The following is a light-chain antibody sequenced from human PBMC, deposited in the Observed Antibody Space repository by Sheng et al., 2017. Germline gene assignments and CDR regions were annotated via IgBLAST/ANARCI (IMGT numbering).Light chain of an antibody. Sequence: EIVLTQSPGTLSLFPGERATFSCRASQSVTNTSLALYQQKPGQAPRLLIYGSSSRATGVPDKFRGSGSGTDFTLTISRLEPEDFAVYYCQQYGSSLPWTFGQGTKVEIK. CDR2: GSS. CDR1: QSVTNTS. CDR3: QQYGSSLPWT. V-gene: IGKV3-20*01. J-gene: IGKJ1*01.